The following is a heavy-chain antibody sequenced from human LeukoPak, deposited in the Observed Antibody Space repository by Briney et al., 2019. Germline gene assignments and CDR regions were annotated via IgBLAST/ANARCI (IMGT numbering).Heavy chain of an antibody. CDR1: GGSFSSYY. CDR3: ARGGFVLPYFDPRNWFDP. Sequence: PSETLSLTCAVYGGSFSSYYWSWIRQPPGKGLEWIGEIYHSGSTNYNPSLKSRVTISVDTSKNQFSLKLSSVTAADTAVYYCARGGFVLPYFDPRNWFDPWGQGTLVTVSS. V-gene: IGHV4-34*01. D-gene: IGHD3-9*01. CDR2: IYHSGST. J-gene: IGHJ5*02.